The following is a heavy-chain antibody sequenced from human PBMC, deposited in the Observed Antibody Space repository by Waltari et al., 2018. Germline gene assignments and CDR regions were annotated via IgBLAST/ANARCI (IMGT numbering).Heavy chain of an antibody. Sequence: QLQLQESGPGLVKPSETLSLTCTVSGGSISSSSYYWGWIRQPPGKGLEWIGSMYYSGVTYYNPSLKSRVTISVDTSKNQFSLKLSSVTAADTAVYYCARGGNGSGYWGQGTLVTVSS. J-gene: IGHJ4*02. CDR3: ARGGNGSGY. CDR2: MYYSGVT. D-gene: IGHD3-10*01. V-gene: IGHV4-39*07. CDR1: GGSISSSSYY.